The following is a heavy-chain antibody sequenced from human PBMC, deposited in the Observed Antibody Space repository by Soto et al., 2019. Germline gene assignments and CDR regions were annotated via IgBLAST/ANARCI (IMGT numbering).Heavy chain of an antibody. Sequence: QVQLVQSGAEVKKPGASVKVSCKASGYTFTSYDINWVRQATGQGLEWMGWMNPNSGNTGYAQKFQGRVTMTRNTSISTADMELSSVRAEDTAVYYCARRGYSSSWYYYYYYGMDVWGQGTTVTVSS. D-gene: IGHD6-13*01. CDR3: ARRGYSSSWYYYYYYGMDV. J-gene: IGHJ6*02. V-gene: IGHV1-8*01. CDR2: MNPNSGNT. CDR1: GYTFTSYD.